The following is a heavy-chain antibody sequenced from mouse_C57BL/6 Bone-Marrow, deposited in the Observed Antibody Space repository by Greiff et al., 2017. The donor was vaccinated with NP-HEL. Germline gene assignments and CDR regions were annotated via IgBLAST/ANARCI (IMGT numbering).Heavy chain of an antibody. Sequence: EVKLQESGAELVRPGASVELSCTASGFNIKDDYMHWVKQRPEQGLEWIGWIDPENGDTEYASKFQGKATITADTSSNTAYLQLSSLTSEDTAVYYCTTTVDYFDYWGQGTTLTVSS. CDR1: GFNIKDDY. J-gene: IGHJ2*01. CDR2: IDPENGDT. V-gene: IGHV14-4*01. CDR3: TTTVDYFDY. D-gene: IGHD1-1*01.